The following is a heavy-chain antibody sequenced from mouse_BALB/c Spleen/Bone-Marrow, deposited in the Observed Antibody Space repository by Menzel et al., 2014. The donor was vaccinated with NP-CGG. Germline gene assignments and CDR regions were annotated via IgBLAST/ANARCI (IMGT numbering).Heavy chain of an antibody. D-gene: IGHD1-1*01. V-gene: IGHV1S81*02. Sequence: QVQLKQSGAELVKPGASVKLSCKPSGYTFTSYWIHWVKQRPGQGLEWIGEINPVNGRNDYNEKFKNKATLTVDKSSSTAYMQLSRLTSEDSAVYYCTRYYSWYFDVWGAGTTVTVSS. CDR1: GYTFTSYW. CDR2: INPVNGRN. J-gene: IGHJ1*01. CDR3: TRYYSWYFDV.